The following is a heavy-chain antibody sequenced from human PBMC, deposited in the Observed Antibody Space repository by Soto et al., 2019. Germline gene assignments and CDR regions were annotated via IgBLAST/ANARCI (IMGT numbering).Heavy chain of an antibody. Sequence: GSLRLSCAASGFTFSSYGMHWVRQAPGKGLEWVAVISYDGSNKYYADSVKGRFTISRDNSKNTLYLQMNSLRAEDTAVYYCAKDPVSGITGTTDFDYWGQGTLVTVSS. CDR1: GFTFSSYG. D-gene: IGHD1-20*01. CDR2: ISYDGSNK. V-gene: IGHV3-30*18. CDR3: AKDPVSGITGTTDFDY. J-gene: IGHJ4*02.